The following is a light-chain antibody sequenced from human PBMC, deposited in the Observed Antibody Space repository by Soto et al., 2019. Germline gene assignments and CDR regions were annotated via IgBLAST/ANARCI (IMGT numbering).Light chain of an antibody. CDR3: QQYGSSPPMYT. CDR1: QSVNSRF. V-gene: IGKV3-20*01. Sequence: EIVLTQSPGTLSLSPGERATLSCWASQSVNSRFLAWYQQKPGQAPRLLMYGASTRATGIPDRFSGSGSGADFTLTISRLEPEDFAVYYCQQYGSSPPMYTFGQGTKLEIK. CDR2: GAS. J-gene: IGKJ2*01.